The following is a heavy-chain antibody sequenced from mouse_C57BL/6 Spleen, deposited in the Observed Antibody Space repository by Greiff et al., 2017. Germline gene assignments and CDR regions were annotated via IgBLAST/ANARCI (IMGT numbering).Heavy chain of an antibody. D-gene: IGHD2-4*01. J-gene: IGHJ4*01. CDR1: GYTFTSYW. CDR3: ARKGDYDGGGAMDY. V-gene: IGHV1-52*01. Sequence: QVQLQQPGAELVRPGSSVKLSCKASGYTFTSYWMHWVKQRPIQGLEWIGNIDPSDSETHYNQKFKDKATLTVDKSSSTAYMQLSSLTSEDSAVYYCARKGDYDGGGAMDYWGQGTSVTVSS. CDR2: IDPSDSET.